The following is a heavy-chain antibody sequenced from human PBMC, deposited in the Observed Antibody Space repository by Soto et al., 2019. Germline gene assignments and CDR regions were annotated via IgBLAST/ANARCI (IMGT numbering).Heavy chain of an antibody. V-gene: IGHV3-74*01. J-gene: IGHJ6*02. D-gene: IGHD1-1*01. CDR1: GFTFSSYW. CDR2: INSDGGST. Sequence: EVQLVESGGGLVQPGGSLRLSCAASGFTFSSYWMHWVRQAPGKGLVWVSRINSDGGSTSYADSVKGRFTISRDDAKNTPYLPMRIPSAEDTAAYSCARRSLTGTDDYEYYGMDVWGQGTTFTVSS. CDR3: ARRSLTGTDDYEYYGMDV.